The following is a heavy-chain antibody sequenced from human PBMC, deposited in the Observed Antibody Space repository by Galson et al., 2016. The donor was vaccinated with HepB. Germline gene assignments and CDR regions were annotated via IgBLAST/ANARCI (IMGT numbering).Heavy chain of an antibody. J-gene: IGHJ5*02. CDR3: GRDHSEVLTTAYNWFDP. CDR2: INSDGTIS. Sequence: SLRLSCAASGFAFGSHWMHWVRQVPGKGLVWVSRINSDGTISNYADSVKGRFTISRDNAKNTLYLQMNSLRVEDTAVYYCGRDHSEVLTTAYNWFDPWGQGTLVTVSS. V-gene: IGHV3-74*01. CDR1: GFAFGSHW. D-gene: IGHD1-1*01.